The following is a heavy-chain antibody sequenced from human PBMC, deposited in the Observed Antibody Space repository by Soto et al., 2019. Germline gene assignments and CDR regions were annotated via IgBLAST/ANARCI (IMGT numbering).Heavy chain of an antibody. Sequence: GGSLRLSCAASGFTFSSYAMSWVRQAPGKGLEWVSAISGSGGSTYYADSVKGRFTISRDNSKNTLYLQMNSLRAEDTAVYYCAKDSISNYSSGSHYPIDYWGQGTLVTVSS. J-gene: IGHJ4*02. CDR3: AKDSISNYSSGSHYPIDY. CDR1: GFTFSSYA. CDR2: ISGSGGST. V-gene: IGHV3-23*01. D-gene: IGHD6-19*01.